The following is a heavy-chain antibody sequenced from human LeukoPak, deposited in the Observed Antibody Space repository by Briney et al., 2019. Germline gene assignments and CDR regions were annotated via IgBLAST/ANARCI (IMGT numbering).Heavy chain of an antibody. CDR1: GGSISSSSYY. D-gene: IGHD3/OR15-3a*01. CDR2: IYYSGST. J-gene: IGHJ4*02. V-gene: IGHV4-39*07. Sequence: SETLSLTCTVSGGSISSSSYYWGWIRQPPGKGLEWIGSIYYSGSTYYNPSLKSRVTMSVDTSKNQFSLKLSSVTAADTAVYYCARGTGRYGADYWGQGTLVTVSS. CDR3: ARGTGRYGADY.